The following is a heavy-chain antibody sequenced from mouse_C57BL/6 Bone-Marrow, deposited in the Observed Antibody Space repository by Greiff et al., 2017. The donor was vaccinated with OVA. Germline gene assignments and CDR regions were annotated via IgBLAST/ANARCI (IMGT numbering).Heavy chain of an antibody. CDR1: GYAFSSSW. CDR3: ARGESLRRFAY. Sequence: VQLQQSGPELVKPGASVKISCKASGYAFSSSWMNWVKQRPGKGLEWIGRIYPGDGDTNYNGKFKGKATLTADKSSSTAYMQISSLTSEDSAVYFCARGESLRRFAYWGQGTLVTVSA. CDR2: IYPGDGDT. J-gene: IGHJ3*01. V-gene: IGHV1-82*01.